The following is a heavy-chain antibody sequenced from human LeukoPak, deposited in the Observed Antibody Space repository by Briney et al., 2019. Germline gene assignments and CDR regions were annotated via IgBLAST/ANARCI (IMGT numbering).Heavy chain of an antibody. D-gene: IGHD6-13*01. CDR3: TTDPIYSSSFKGIDY. CDR1: GFTSSNAW. V-gene: IGHV3-15*01. Sequence: GGSLRLSCAASGFTSSNAWMSWVRQAPGKGLEWVGRIKSKTDGGTTDYAAPVKGRFTISRDDSKNTLYLQMNSLKTEDTAVYYCTTDPIYSSSFKGIDYWGQGTLVTVSS. J-gene: IGHJ4*02. CDR2: IKSKTDGGTT.